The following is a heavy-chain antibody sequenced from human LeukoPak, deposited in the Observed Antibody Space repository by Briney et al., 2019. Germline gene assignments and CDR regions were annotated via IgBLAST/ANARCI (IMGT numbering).Heavy chain of an antibody. D-gene: IGHD6-13*01. CDR3: ARGQQQLAN. CDR2: IYYGGST. J-gene: IGHJ4*02. V-gene: IGHV4-59*01. Sequence: SETLSLTCTVSGGSISSYYWSWIRQPPGKGLEWIGYIYYGGSTNYNPSLKSRVTISVDTSKNQFSLKLSSVTAADTAVYYCARGQQQLANWGQGTLVTVSS. CDR1: GGSISSYY.